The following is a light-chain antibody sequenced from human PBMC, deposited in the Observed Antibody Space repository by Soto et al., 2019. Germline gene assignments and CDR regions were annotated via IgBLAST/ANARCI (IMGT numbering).Light chain of an antibody. J-gene: IGKJ1*01. V-gene: IGKV1-5*01. CDR2: DAS. CDR3: QQYYDYPCT. Sequence: QMTQSPSTLSPPIPCILTITCRARQSIGSWLGWYHQKPGKAPKVLISDASSLETGVPSRFSGSGSGTEFTLTISSLQPDDFATYFCQQYYDYPCTFGQGTKVDIK. CDR1: QSIGSW.